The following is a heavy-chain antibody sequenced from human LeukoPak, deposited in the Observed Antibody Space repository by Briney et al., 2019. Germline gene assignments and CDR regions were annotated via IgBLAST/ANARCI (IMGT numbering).Heavy chain of an antibody. D-gene: IGHD1-20*01. J-gene: IGHJ2*01. CDR1: GGSISSSSYY. V-gene: IGHV4-61*02. CDR2: IYTSGST. Sequence: PSETLSLTCTVSGGSISSSSYYWSWIRQPAGKGLEWIGRIYTSGSTNYNPSLKSRVTMSVDTSKNQFSLKLSSVTAADTAVYYCARALRITGTDRVWYFDLWGRGTLVTVSS. CDR3: ARALRITGTDRVWYFDL.